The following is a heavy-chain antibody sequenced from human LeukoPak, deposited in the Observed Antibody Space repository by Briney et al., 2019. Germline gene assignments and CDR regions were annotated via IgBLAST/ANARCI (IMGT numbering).Heavy chain of an antibody. Sequence: PSETLSLTCGVSGDSISSGGYSWSWIRQPPGRGLEWIAFIYYSGSTYHNPSLKSRVTISVDTSKNQFSLKLTSVTAADTAMYYCARVRTTLGFAFDIWGQGTMVTVSS. CDR3: ARVRTTLGFAFDI. J-gene: IGHJ3*02. D-gene: IGHD2/OR15-2a*01. CDR1: GDSISSGGYS. V-gene: IGHV4-30-4*07. CDR2: IYYSGST.